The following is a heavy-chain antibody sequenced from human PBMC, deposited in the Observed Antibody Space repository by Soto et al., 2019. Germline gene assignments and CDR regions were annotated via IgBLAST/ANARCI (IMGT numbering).Heavy chain of an antibody. CDR3: ARQYCSGGSCYHDDAFDI. V-gene: IGHV4-59*08. CDR1: GGSISSYY. D-gene: IGHD2-15*01. CDR2: IYYSGST. Sequence: SETLSLTCTVSGGSISSYYWSWIRQPPGKGLEWIGYIYYSGSTNYNPSLKSRVTISVDTSKNQFSLKLSSVTAADTAVYYCARQYCSGGSCYHDDAFDIWGQGTMVTVSS. J-gene: IGHJ3*02.